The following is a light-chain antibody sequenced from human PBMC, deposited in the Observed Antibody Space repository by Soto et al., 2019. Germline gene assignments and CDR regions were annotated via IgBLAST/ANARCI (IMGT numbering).Light chain of an antibody. J-gene: IGKJ1*01. CDR2: GAS. V-gene: IGKV3-20*01. Sequence: EIVLTHSPGTLSLSPGERATLSCRSSQRVSSSYLAWYHQKPGQAPRLLIYGASSRATGIPDRFSGSGSGTDFTLTISRMEPEDFAVYYCQKYGSSXTWTCGQGTKV. CDR1: QRVSSSY. CDR3: QKYGSSXTWT.